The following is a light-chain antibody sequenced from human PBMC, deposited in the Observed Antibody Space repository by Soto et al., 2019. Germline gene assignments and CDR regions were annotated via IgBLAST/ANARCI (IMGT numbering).Light chain of an antibody. Sequence: EIVLTQSPGTLSLSPGERATLSCRASQSVSSSYLAWYQQKPGQAPRLLIYGVSSRATGIPDRFSGSGSGTDFTITISRLEPEDFAVYYCQQYGSSPPVTFGQGKRLEIK. CDR1: QSVSSSY. V-gene: IGKV3-20*01. J-gene: IGKJ5*01. CDR3: QQYGSSPPVT. CDR2: GVS.